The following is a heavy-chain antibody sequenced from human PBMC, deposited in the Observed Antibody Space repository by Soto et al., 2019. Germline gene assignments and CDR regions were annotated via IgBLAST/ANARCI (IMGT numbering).Heavy chain of an antibody. D-gene: IGHD3-9*01. Sequence: GGSLRLSCAASGFTFSSYGMHWVRQAPGKGLEWVAVISYDGSNKYYADSVKGRFTISRDNSKNTLYLQMNSLRAEDTAVYYCAKDHGDYDILTGYYLGAFDIWGQGTMVTVSS. CDR2: ISYDGSNK. CDR1: GFTFSSYG. V-gene: IGHV3-30*18. J-gene: IGHJ3*02. CDR3: AKDHGDYDILTGYYLGAFDI.